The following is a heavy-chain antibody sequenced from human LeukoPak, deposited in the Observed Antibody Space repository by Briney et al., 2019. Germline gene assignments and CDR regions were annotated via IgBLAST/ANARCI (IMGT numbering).Heavy chain of an antibody. Sequence: ASVKVSCEASGYTFTSYDINWVRQATGQGLEWMGWMNPSSGNTGYAQKFQGRVIMTKNTSITTAYMDLSSLKSEDTAVYFCARALSWTTESYYYMDVWGKGTTVTVSS. CDR2: MNPSSGNT. J-gene: IGHJ6*03. CDR3: ARALSWTTESYYYMDV. CDR1: GYTFTSYD. V-gene: IGHV1-8*01. D-gene: IGHD3/OR15-3a*01.